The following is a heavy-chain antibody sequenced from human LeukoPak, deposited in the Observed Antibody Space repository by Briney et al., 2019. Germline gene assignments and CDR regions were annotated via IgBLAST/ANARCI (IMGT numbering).Heavy chain of an antibody. CDR3: ARAVGPFDY. CDR1: GFTFRNYC. CDR2: TKPDGSAE. V-gene: IGHV3-7*01. Sequence: GGSLRLSCAASGFTFRNYCMGWVRQAPGKGLEWVANTKPDGSAEYYADSVRGRFTTSRDNSKDTLYLQMNSLRADDTAVYYCARAVGPFDYWGQGTLVTVSS. J-gene: IGHJ4*02. D-gene: IGHD3-16*01.